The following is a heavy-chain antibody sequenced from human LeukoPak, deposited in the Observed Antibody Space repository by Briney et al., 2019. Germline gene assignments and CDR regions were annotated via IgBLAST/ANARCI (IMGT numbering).Heavy chain of an antibody. CDR2: INHSGST. V-gene: IGHV4-34*01. J-gene: IGHJ5*02. CDR1: GGSFSGYY. D-gene: IGHD6-19*01. CDR3: ARAPISNGWYGTGDWFDP. Sequence: SETLSLTCAVYGGSFSGYYWSWIRQPPGKGLEWIGEINHSGSTNYNPSLKSRVTISVDTSKNQFSLKLSSVTAADTAVYYCARAPISNGWYGTGDWFDPWGQGTLVTASS.